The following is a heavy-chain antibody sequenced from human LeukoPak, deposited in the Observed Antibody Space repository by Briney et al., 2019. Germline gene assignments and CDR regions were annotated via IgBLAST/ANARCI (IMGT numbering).Heavy chain of an antibody. J-gene: IGHJ3*02. CDR2: ISSSSSYI. Sequence: GGSLRLSCAASGFTFSSYSMNWVRQAPGKGLEWVSSISSSSSYIYYADLVKGRFTISRDNAKNSLYLQMNSLRAEDTAVYYCARAAGTTFGDAFDIWGQGTMVTVSS. CDR1: GFTFSSYS. D-gene: IGHD1-1*01. CDR3: ARAAGTTFGDAFDI. V-gene: IGHV3-21*01.